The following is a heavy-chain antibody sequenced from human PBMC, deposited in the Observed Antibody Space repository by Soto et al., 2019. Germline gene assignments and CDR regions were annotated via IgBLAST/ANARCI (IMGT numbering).Heavy chain of an antibody. D-gene: IGHD3-9*01. CDR2: ISAYNGNT. CDR1: GYTFTSYG. CDR3: ARDLPPFDWLSYYYYYGMDV. V-gene: IGHV1-18*04. Sequence: ASVKVSCKASGYTFTSYGISWVRQAPGQGLEWMGWISAYNGNTNYAQKLQGRVTMTTDTSTSTAYMELRSLRSDDTAVYYCARDLPPFDWLSYYYYYGMDVWGQGTTVTVSS. J-gene: IGHJ6*02.